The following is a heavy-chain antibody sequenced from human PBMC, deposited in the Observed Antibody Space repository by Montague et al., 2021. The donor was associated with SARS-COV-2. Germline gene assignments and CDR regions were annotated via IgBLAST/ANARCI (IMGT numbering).Heavy chain of an antibody. J-gene: IGHJ3*01. V-gene: IGHV3-48*04. CDR2: ISSSTNII. D-gene: IGHD6-6*01. CDR3: AKDLVLRAARPDALDV. Sequence: SLRLSCAASEFTFSSYSVNWVRQAPGKGLEWISYISSSTNIIYYADPVKGRFTISRDNARNSLYLQMNSLRVDDTAVYYCAKDLVLRAARPDALDVWGQGTVVTVSS. CDR1: EFTFSSYS.